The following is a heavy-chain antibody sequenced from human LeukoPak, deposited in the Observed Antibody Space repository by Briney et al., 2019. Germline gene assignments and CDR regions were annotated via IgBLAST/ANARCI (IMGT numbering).Heavy chain of an antibody. CDR1: GYTLTSYD. J-gene: IGHJ5*02. Sequence: ASVKVSCKASGYTLTSYDINWVRQATGQGLEWMGWMNPNSGNTGYAQKFQGRVTMTRNTSISTAYMELSSLRSEDTAVYYCARTRHYDILTGYYNTGYWFDPWGQGTLVTVSS. CDR2: MNPNSGNT. V-gene: IGHV1-8*01. CDR3: ARTRHYDILTGYYNTGYWFDP. D-gene: IGHD3-9*01.